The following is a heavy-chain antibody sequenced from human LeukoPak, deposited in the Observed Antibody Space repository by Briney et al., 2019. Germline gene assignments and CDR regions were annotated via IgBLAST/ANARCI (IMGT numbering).Heavy chain of an antibody. V-gene: IGHV1-18*01. Sequence: ASVKVSYKASGYTFTSYGVSWLRQAPGQGLEWMGWFSTYNGNTNYVQKLQGRVTMTTDTSTSTAYMELRSLRSDDTAVYYCARDRTGSSGWYDPPLFDYWGQGTLVTVSS. D-gene: IGHD6-19*01. CDR2: FSTYNGNT. CDR1: GYTFTSYG. CDR3: ARDRTGSSGWYDPPLFDY. J-gene: IGHJ4*02.